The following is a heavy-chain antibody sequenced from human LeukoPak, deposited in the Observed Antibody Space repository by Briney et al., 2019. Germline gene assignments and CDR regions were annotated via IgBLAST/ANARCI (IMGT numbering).Heavy chain of an antibody. CDR2: ISGSGGST. Sequence: GGSLRLSCAASVFTFSSYAMSWVRQAPGKGLEWVSAISGSGGSTYYADSVKGRFTISRDNSKNTLYLQMNSMRAEDTAVDYCATVRAVYYYDSRCFDYWGQGTLVTVSS. CDR3: ATVRAVYYYDSRCFDY. J-gene: IGHJ4*02. CDR1: VFTFSSYA. D-gene: IGHD3-22*01. V-gene: IGHV3-23*01.